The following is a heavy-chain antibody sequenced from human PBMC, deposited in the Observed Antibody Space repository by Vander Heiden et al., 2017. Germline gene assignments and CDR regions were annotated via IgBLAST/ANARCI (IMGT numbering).Heavy chain of an antibody. D-gene: IGHD6-13*01. J-gene: IGHJ4*02. CDR3: AREDLYQQLGGRDYYFDY. CDR2: ISSSGSTI. CDR1: GFTFSSSE. V-gene: IGHV3-48*03. Sequence: EVQLVESVGGLVQPGGSLRLSCAASGFTFSSSETNWVRQAPGTGLEWVSYISSSGSTIYYADSVKGRLTISRDNAKNSLYLQMNSLRAEDTAVYYCAREDLYQQLGGRDYYFDYWGQGTLVTVSS.